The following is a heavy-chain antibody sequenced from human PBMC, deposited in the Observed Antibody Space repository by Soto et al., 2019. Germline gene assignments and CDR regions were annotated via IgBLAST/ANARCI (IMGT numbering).Heavy chain of an antibody. J-gene: IGHJ4*02. Sequence: PGGSLRLSCAASGFTFSSYGMHWVRQAPGKGLEWVAVISYDGSNKYYADSVKGRFTISRDNSKNTLYLQMNSLRAEDTAVYYCAKEGHGDYFYYFDYWGQGTLVTVSS. CDR3: AKEGHGDYFYYFDY. CDR2: ISYDGSNK. D-gene: IGHD4-17*01. V-gene: IGHV3-30*18. CDR1: GFTFSSYG.